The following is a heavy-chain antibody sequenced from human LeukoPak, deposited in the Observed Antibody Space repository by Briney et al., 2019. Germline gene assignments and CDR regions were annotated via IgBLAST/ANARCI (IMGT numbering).Heavy chain of an antibody. V-gene: IGHV4-38-2*02. J-gene: IGHJ4*02. CDR3: ARTQGIAAPEFDY. D-gene: IGHD6-13*01. CDR1: GYSISSGYY. CDR2: IWHSGNT. Sequence: SGTLSLTCTVSGYSISSGYYWGWIRQPPGKGLEWIGSIWHSGNTYYNPSLKSRVTISVDTSKNQFSLKLSSVTAADTAVYYCARTQGIAAPEFDYWGQGTLVTVSS.